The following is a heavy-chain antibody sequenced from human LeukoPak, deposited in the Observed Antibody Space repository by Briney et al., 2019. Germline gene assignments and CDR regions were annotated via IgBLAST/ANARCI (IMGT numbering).Heavy chain of an antibody. V-gene: IGHV1-46*03. CDR2: LNPSGGST. CDR1: GYTFTSYY. Sequence: ASVKVSCKASGYTFTSYYMHWVRQAPGQGLEWMGLLNPSGGSTSYAQKFQGRVTITRDTSTSTVYMELSSLRSEGTAVYYCARDVEGSGSAEACDIWGQGTIVTVSS. CDR3: ARDVEGSGSAEACDI. D-gene: IGHD1-26*01. J-gene: IGHJ3*02.